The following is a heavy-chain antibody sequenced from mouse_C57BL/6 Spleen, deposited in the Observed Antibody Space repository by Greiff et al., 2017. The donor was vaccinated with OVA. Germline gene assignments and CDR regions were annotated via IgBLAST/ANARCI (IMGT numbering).Heavy chain of an antibody. CDR3: ARQNYDYDYYYAMDY. J-gene: IGHJ4*01. CDR2: ISGGGGNT. V-gene: IGHV5-9*01. Sequence: DVQLVESGGGLVKPGGSLKLSCAASGFTFSSYTMSWVRQTPEKRLEWVATISGGGGNTYYPDSVKGRFTISRDNAKNTLYLQMSSLRSEDTALYYCARQNYDYDYYYAMDYWGQGTSVTVSS. D-gene: IGHD2-4*01. CDR1: GFTFSSYT.